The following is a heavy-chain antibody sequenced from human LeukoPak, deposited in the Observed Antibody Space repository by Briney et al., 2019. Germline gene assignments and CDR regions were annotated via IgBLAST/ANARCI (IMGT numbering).Heavy chain of an antibody. CDR1: GFTFSSYS. D-gene: IGHD3-10*01. V-gene: IGHV3-21*04. Sequence: TGGSLRLSCAASGFTFSSYSMNWVRQAPGKGLEWVSSISSSSSYIYYADSVKGRFTISRDNAKNSLYLQMNSLRAEDTAVYYCARDRYYYGSGSYGGYWGQGTLVTVSS. J-gene: IGHJ4*02. CDR3: ARDRYYYGSGSYGGY. CDR2: ISSSSSYI.